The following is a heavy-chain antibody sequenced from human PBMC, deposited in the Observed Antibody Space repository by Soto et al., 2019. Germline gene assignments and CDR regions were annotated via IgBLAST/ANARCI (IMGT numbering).Heavy chain of an antibody. J-gene: IGHJ5*02. CDR3: VRWHVSATVIDWFDP. CDR1: GYTFTSYG. CDR2: INAANGDT. V-gene: IGHV1-3*01. Sequence: GGSVKVSCKASGYTFTSYGIPWVRQAPGQRLEWMGWINAANGDTKYSPKFQGRVTITRDTSASTAYMELRSLRTEDTAEYYCVRWHVSATVIDWFDPWGQGTLVTVSS. D-gene: IGHD6-13*01.